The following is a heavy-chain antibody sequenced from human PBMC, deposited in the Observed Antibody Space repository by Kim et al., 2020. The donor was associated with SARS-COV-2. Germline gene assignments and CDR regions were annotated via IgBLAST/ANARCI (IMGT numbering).Heavy chain of an antibody. D-gene: IGHD6-13*01. CDR1: GFTFSSYD. J-gene: IGHJ5*02. CDR3: ARGRAAAGELNWFDP. Sequence: GGSLRLSCAASGFTFSSYDMHWVRQATGKGLEWVSAIGTAGDTSYPGSVKGRFTISRENAKNYLYLQMNSLRAGDTAVYYCARGRAAAGELNWFDPWGQGTLVTVSS. CDR2: IGTAGDT. V-gene: IGHV3-13*01.